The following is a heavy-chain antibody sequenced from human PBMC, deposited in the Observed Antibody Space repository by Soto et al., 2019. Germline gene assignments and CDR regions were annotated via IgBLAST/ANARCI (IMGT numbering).Heavy chain of an antibody. D-gene: IGHD3-16*01. CDR1: SGSISSSNW. CDR3: ASAGGDQYYYYYYMDV. V-gene: IGHV4-4*02. J-gene: IGHJ6*03. CDR2: IYHSGST. Sequence: QVQLQESGPGLVKPSGTLSLTCAVSSGSISSSNWWSWVRQPPGKGLEWIGEIYHSGSTNYNPSLKSRVTISVDTSTNQFSLKLSSVTAADTAVYYCASAGGDQYYYYYYMDVWGKGTTVTVSS.